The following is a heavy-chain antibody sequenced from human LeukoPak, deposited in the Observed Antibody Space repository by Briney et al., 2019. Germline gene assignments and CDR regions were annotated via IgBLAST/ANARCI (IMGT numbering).Heavy chain of an antibody. Sequence: GGSLRLSCAASGFTFSSYTMNWVRQAPGKGLEWVSGISGSGGSTYYADSVKGRFTISRDNTKNTLYLQMNSLRAEDTAVYYCAKDRHAPGRYCSSTSCYPFDSWGQGTLVTVSS. CDR3: AKDRHAPGRYCSSTSCYPFDS. V-gene: IGHV3-23*01. CDR2: ISGSGGST. J-gene: IGHJ5*01. CDR1: GFTFSSYT. D-gene: IGHD2-2*01.